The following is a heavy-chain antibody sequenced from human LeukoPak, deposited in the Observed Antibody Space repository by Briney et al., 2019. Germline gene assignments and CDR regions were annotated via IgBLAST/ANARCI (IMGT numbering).Heavy chain of an antibody. CDR2: MNPNSGNT. J-gene: IGHJ6*03. V-gene: IGHV1-8*01. Sequence: ASVKVSCKASGYTFTSYGINWVRQATGQGLEWMGWMNPNSGNTGYAQKFQGRVTMTRNTSISTAYMELSSLRSEDTAVYYCARGNPGGYYYYMDVWGKGTTVTVSS. CDR3: ARGNPGGYYYYMDV. CDR1: GYTFTSYG. D-gene: IGHD1-14*01.